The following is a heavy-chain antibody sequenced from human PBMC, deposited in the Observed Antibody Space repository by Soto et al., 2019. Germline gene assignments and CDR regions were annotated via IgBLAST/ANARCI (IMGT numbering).Heavy chain of an antibody. J-gene: IGHJ4*02. CDR3: VKDRAIDH. V-gene: IGHV3-64D*08. CDR1: GFTATSQA. Sequence: GGSLRLSCSVSGFTATSQAMHWVRQAPGKGLSYVSSISSKGDNTYNADSVKGRFTISRDTSKNTLYLQMSNLRVEDTALYYCVKDRAIDHWGQGTLVTVSS. D-gene: IGHD5-12*01. CDR2: ISSKGDNT.